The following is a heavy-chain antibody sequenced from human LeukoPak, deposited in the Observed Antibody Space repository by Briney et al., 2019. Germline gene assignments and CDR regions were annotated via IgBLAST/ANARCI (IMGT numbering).Heavy chain of an antibody. D-gene: IGHD3-10*01. J-gene: IGHJ3*02. CDR2: IYYSGST. Sequence: PSGTLSLTCAVSAGSISSTDWWSWVRQPPGKGLEWIGEIYYSGSTNYNPSLKSRVTMSLDTSKNQFSLKLTSVTAADTAVYYCARHGGVVRGQGSDAFDIWGQGTMVSVSS. CDR1: AGSISSTDW. CDR3: ARHGGVVRGQGSDAFDI. V-gene: IGHV4-4*02.